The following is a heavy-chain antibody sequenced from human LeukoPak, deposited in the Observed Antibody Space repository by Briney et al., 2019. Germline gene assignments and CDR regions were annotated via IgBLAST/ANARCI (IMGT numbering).Heavy chain of an antibody. CDR2: IKQDGSEK. J-gene: IGHJ6*03. V-gene: IGHV3-7*01. CDR3: ARVMTTVIYYYYYYMDV. Sequence: GGSLRLSCAASGFTVSSNYMSWVRQAPGKGLEWVANIKQDGSEKYYVDSVKGRFTISRDNAKNSLYLQMNSLRAEDTAVYYCARVMTTVIYYYYYYMDVWGKGTTVTVSS. CDR1: GFTVSSNY. D-gene: IGHD4-17*01.